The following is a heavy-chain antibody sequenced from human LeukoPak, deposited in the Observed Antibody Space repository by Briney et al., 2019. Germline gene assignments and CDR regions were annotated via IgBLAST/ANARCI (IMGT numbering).Heavy chain of an antibody. D-gene: IGHD6-6*01. CDR1: GFIFSSYG. CDR3: AKVIGLSVRPSLPFES. J-gene: IGHJ4*02. V-gene: IGHV3-30*02. CDR2: IRNDGSYK. Sequence: GGSLSLSCAASGFIFSSYGMHWVRQAPGKGREWVVFIRNDGSYKDYADSVKGRFTISRDNSKNTLYLQMNSLRIEDTAVYYCAKVIGLSVRPSLPFESWGQGTLVTVSS.